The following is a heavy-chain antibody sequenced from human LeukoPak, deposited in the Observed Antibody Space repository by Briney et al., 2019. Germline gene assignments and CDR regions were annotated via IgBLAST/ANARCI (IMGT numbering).Heavy chain of an antibody. CDR2: INDGGTT. D-gene: IGHD4-11*01. J-gene: IGHJ5*02. Sequence: SETLSLTCAVYGASFSGYYGSWMRQPPGKGLECIGEINDGGTTNYNPSLKSRVSISLDRSKNHFYLILTSVTAADTATYYCARSFYSNYDKWFDPWGPGTLVTVSS. CDR3: ARSFYSNYDKWFDP. CDR1: GASFSGYY. V-gene: IGHV4-34*01.